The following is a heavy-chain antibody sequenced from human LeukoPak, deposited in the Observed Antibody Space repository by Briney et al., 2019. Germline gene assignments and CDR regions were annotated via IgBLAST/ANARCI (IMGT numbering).Heavy chain of an antibody. CDR2: IYYSGYT. D-gene: IGHD6-13*01. J-gene: IGHJ4*02. CDR1: GGSIDRSSYY. CDR3: ARGWGAAASAIY. V-gene: IGHV4-39*01. Sequence: SEALSLTRSVSGGSIDRSSYYWVWIRQPPGQGLEWIGSIYYSGYTYYSPSLKTRVVMSVDTSMNQFSLNVTSVTAADTAIYFCARGWGAAASAIYWGQGTLVTVSS.